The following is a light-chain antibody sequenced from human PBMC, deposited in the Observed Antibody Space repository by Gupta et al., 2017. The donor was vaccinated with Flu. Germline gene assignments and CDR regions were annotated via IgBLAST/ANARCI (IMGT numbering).Light chain of an antibody. CDR3: QQYYSTPQT. Sequence: DSVMTQTPDSLAVSLCERATINCKSSQSVLYSSNNKNYLAWYQQKPGQPPKLLIYWASTRESRVPDRFSSSGSGTXFPLTIXSLQAEDVAVYYWQQYYSTPQTFGXGTKVEIK. V-gene: IGKV4-1*01. J-gene: IGKJ1*01. CDR1: QSVLYSSNNKNY. CDR2: WAS.